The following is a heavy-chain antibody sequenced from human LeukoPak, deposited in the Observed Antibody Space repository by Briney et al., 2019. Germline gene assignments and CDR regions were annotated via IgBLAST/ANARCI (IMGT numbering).Heavy chain of an antibody. CDR3: ASLVVPAALSGGYYYYGMDV. CDR1: GGSFSGYY. Sequence: SETLSLTCAVYGGSFSGYYWSWIRQPPGKGLEWIGEINHSGSTNYNPSLKSRVTISVDTSKNQFSLKLSSVTAADTAVYYCASLVVPAALSGGYYYYGMDVWGQGTTVTVSS. D-gene: IGHD2-2*01. V-gene: IGHV4-34*01. CDR2: INHSGST. J-gene: IGHJ6*02.